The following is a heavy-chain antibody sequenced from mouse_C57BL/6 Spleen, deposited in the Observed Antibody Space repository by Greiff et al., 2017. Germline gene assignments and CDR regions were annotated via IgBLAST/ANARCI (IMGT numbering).Heavy chain of an antibody. CDR1: GYTFTNYW. Sequence: VQLQQSGAELVRPGTSVKMSCKASGYTFTNYWIGWAKQRPGHGLEWIGDIYPGGGYTNYNEKFKGKATLTADKSSSTAYRQVSSLASADSAIYNSARRRYSYANDYWGQGTSGTVST. J-gene: IGHJ4*01. CDR2: IYPGGGYT. CDR3: ARRRYSYANDY. V-gene: IGHV1-63*01.